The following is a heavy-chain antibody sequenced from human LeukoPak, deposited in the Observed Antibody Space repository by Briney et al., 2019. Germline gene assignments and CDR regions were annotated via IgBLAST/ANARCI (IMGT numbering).Heavy chain of an antibody. CDR1: GFTFSNYA. CDR3: AKNYGTSRPFYDY. J-gene: IGHJ4*02. CDR2: ISGDAIYT. D-gene: IGHD4-17*01. V-gene: IGHV3-23*01. Sequence: GGSLRLSCAASGFTFSNYAMTWVRQAPGKGLQWVSAISGDAIYTYYLDTVKGRFTTSRDNSKNTLFLQMNSLRADDTAVYYCAKNYGTSRPFYDYWGQGIVVTVSS.